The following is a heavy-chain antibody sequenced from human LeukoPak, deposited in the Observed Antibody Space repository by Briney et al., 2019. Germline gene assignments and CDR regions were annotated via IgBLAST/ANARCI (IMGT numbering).Heavy chain of an antibody. J-gene: IGHJ4*02. CDR3: ARERKYDSNFDY. Sequence: GGSLRLSCAASGFSFSSYAMNWVRQAPGKGLEWVSFIFGNGDTTYYADSVKGRFTVSRDNAKNTLYLQMNSLRAEDTAVYYCARERKYDSNFDYWGQGTLVTVSS. CDR2: IFGNGDTT. D-gene: IGHD1-1*01. CDR1: GFSFSSYA. V-gene: IGHV3-23*01.